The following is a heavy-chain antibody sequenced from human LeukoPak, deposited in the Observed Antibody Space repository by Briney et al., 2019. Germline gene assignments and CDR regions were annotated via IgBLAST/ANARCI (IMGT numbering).Heavy chain of an antibody. CDR3: AKGGITMNPLSGAFDM. CDR1: GFTFSSYA. V-gene: IGHV3-30*04. D-gene: IGHD3-22*01. CDR2: ISYDGNNK. J-gene: IGHJ3*02. Sequence: GGSLRLSCAASGFTFSSYAMHWVRQAPGKGLEWVAVISYDGNNKYYADSVKGRFTISRDNSKNTLYLQMNSLRAEDTAVYYCAKGGITMNPLSGAFDMWGHGTVVTVSS.